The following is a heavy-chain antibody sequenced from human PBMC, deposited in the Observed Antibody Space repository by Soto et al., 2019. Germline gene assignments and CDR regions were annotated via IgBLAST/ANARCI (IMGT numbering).Heavy chain of an antibody. Sequence: SVKVSCKASGGTISSYTISWVRQAPGQGLEWMGRIIPILGIANYAQKFQGRVTITADKSTSTAYMELSSLRSEDTAVYYCARDSRIVATARGAFDIWGQGTMVTVSS. D-gene: IGHD5-12*01. CDR3: ARDSRIVATARGAFDI. J-gene: IGHJ3*02. V-gene: IGHV1-69*04. CDR1: GGTISSYT. CDR2: IIPILGIA.